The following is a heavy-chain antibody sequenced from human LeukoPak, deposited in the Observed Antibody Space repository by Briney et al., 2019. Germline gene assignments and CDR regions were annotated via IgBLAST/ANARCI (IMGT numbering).Heavy chain of an antibody. Sequence: PSETLSLTCAVYGGSFSGYYWSWIRQPPGKGLEWIGEINHSGSTNYNPSLKSRVTISVDTSKNQFSLKLSSVTAADTAVYYCASKSTYYDILTGRQNYYYGMDVWGQGTTVTVSS. V-gene: IGHV4-34*01. D-gene: IGHD3-9*01. CDR3: ASKSTYYDILTGRQNYYYGMDV. J-gene: IGHJ6*02. CDR1: GGSFSGYY. CDR2: INHSGST.